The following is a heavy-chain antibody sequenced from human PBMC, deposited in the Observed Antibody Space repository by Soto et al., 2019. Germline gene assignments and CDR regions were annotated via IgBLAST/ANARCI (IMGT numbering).Heavy chain of an antibody. Sequence: ASVKVSCKASGYTFTSYGISWVRQAPGQGLEWMGWISAYNGNTNYAQKHQGRVTMTTDTSTSTAYMELRSLRSDDTAVYYCARVLVYSYGSPDYYDSSGYYYPWGQGTLVTVSS. V-gene: IGHV1-18*01. CDR1: GYTFTSYG. CDR2: ISAYNGNT. D-gene: IGHD3-22*01. J-gene: IGHJ5*02. CDR3: ARVLVYSYGSPDYYDSSGYYYP.